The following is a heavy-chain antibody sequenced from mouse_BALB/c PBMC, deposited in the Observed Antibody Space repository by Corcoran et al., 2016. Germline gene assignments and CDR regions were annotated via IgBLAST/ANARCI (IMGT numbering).Heavy chain of an antibody. J-gene: IGHJ4*01. V-gene: IGHV1S136*01. Sequence: EVQLQQSGPELVKPGASVKMSCKASGYTFTSYVMHWVKQKPGQGLEWIGYINPYNDGTKYNEKFKGRVTLTSDKSSSTAYMELSSLTSEDSAVYDCASLYPGIAMVYWGQGTAVTVSS. CDR2: INPYNDGT. CDR3: ASLYPGIAMVY. CDR1: GYTFTSYV.